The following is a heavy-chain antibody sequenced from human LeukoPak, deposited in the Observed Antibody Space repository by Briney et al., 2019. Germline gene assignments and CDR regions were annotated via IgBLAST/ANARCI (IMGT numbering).Heavy chain of an antibody. CDR2: IYPGDSDT. CDR1: GYSFTNYW. Sequence: GESLKISCKGSGYSFTNYWIGWVRQMPGKGLEWVGIIYPGDSDTRYSPPFQGQVTISADKSISTAYLQWSSLKASDTAMYYCARWAGSYGHTYYFDYWGQGTLVTVSS. D-gene: IGHD5-18*01. J-gene: IGHJ4*02. CDR3: ARWAGSYGHTYYFDY. V-gene: IGHV5-51*01.